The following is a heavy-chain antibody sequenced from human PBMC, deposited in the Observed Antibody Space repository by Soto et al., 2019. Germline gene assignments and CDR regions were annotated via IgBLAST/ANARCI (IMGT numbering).Heavy chain of an antibody. CDR2: INHSGST. Sequence: SETLSLTCAVYGGSFSGYYWSWIRQPPGKGLEWIGEINHSGSTNYNPSLKSRVTISVDTSKNQFSLKLSSVTAADTAVYYCARGDGYSYGSRNTRPNYRNSYYYYYMDVWGKGTTVTVSS. J-gene: IGHJ6*03. CDR1: GGSFSGYY. D-gene: IGHD5-18*01. CDR3: ARGDGYSYGSRNTRPNYRNSYYYYYMDV. V-gene: IGHV4-34*01.